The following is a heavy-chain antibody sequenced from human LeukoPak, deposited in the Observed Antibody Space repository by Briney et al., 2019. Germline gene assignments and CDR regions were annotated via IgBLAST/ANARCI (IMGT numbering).Heavy chain of an antibody. V-gene: IGHV1-69*01. D-gene: IGHD6-13*01. CDR1: GGTFSSYA. Sequence: SVKVSCKASGGTFSSYAISWVRQAPGQGLEWMGGIIPIFGTANYAQKFQGRVTITVDESTSTAYMELSSLRSEDTAVYYCARGRPKYSSSWYNFWDYWGQGTLVTVSS. CDR2: IIPIFGTA. J-gene: IGHJ4*02. CDR3: ARGRPKYSSSWYNFWDY.